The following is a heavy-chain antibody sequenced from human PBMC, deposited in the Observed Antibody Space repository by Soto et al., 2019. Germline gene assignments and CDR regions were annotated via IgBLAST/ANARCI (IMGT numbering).Heavy chain of an antibody. CDR1: GGSISSGDYY. CDR2: IYYSGST. CDR3: ARAPEGDYPGLYSFDY. J-gene: IGHJ4*02. D-gene: IGHD4-17*01. Sequence: SETLSLTCTVSGGSISSGDYYWSWIRQPPGKGLEWIGYIYYSGSTYYNPSLKSRVTISVDTSKNQFSLKLSSVTAADTAVYYCARAPEGDYPGLYSFDYWGQGTLVTVSS. V-gene: IGHV4-30-4*01.